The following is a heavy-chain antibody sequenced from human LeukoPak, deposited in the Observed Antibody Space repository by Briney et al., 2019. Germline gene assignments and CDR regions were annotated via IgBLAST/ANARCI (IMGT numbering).Heavy chain of an antibody. J-gene: IGHJ4*02. CDR2: IGGSGSST. CDR3: AKAVDDYFFDY. D-gene: IGHD2-21*02. V-gene: IGHV3-23*01. Sequence: GGSLRLSCTASGFTFNTYAMSWVRQAPGKGLEWVSGIGGSGSSTYYAESVKGRFTISRDNSKNTLYLQMNSLRAEDTAAYYFAKAVDDYFFDYWGQGTLVTVSS. CDR1: GFTFNTYA.